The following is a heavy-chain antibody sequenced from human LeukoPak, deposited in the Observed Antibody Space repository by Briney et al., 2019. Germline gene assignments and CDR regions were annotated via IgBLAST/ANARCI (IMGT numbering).Heavy chain of an antibody. D-gene: IGHD2-2*01. CDR2: INQDGTEK. CDR3: ARDQNQLLAYFDY. J-gene: IGHJ4*02. Sequence: GGSLRLSCAASGFIFSTYWMTWVRQAPGKGLEWVAIINQDGTEKYHVDSVKGRFTISRDNTKNSLYLQMNSLRSEDTGIYYCARDQNQLLAYFDYWGQGTLATVSS. CDR1: GFIFSTYW. V-gene: IGHV3-7*01.